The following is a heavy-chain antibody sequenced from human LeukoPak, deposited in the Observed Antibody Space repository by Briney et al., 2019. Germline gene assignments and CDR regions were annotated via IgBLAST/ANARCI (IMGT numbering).Heavy chain of an antibody. CDR3: ARDPWEGAFDI. D-gene: IGHD1-26*01. Sequence: GGSQRLSCAASGFTFSSYSMNWVRQAPGKGLEWVSSISSSSSYIYYTDSVKGRFTISRDNAKNSLYLQMNSLRAEDTAVYYCARDPWEGAFDIWGQGTMVTVSS. CDR1: GFTFSSYS. J-gene: IGHJ3*02. V-gene: IGHV3-21*01. CDR2: ISSSSSYI.